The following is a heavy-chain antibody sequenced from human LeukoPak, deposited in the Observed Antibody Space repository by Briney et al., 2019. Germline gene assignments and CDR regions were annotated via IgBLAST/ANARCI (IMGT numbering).Heavy chain of an antibody. J-gene: IGHJ4*02. CDR2: ISTYNGYT. D-gene: IGHD5-12*01. Sequence: ASVKVSCKASGYTFTGYYMHWVRQAPGQGLEWMGWISTYNGYTNYAQKIQGRVTMATDTSTSTAYMDLRSLRSDDTAVYYCATTRRSGYVIFDYWGQGTLVTVSS. V-gene: IGHV1-18*04. CDR3: ATTRRSGYVIFDY. CDR1: GYTFTGYY.